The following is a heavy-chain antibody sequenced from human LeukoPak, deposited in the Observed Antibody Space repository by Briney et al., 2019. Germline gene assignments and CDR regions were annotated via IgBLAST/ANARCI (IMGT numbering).Heavy chain of an antibody. J-gene: IGHJ4*02. Sequence: PSETLSLTCTVSGGSISRGGYYWSWIRQHPGKGLEWIGYIYYSGSTYYNPSLKSRVTISVDTSKNQCSLKLSSVTAADTAVYYCARQGPGDLTSFDYWGQGTLVTVSS. CDR3: ARQGPGDLTSFDY. D-gene: IGHD3-16*01. V-gene: IGHV4-31*03. CDR1: GGSISRGGYY. CDR2: IYYSGST.